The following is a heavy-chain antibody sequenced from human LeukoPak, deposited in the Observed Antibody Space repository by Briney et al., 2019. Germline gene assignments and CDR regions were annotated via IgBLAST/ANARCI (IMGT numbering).Heavy chain of an antibody. CDR1: GGSISSGGYS. CDR3: ARGGIFATMSDAFDI. D-gene: IGHD2/OR15-2a*01. J-gene: IGHJ3*02. CDR2: IYHSGST. V-gene: IGHV4-30-2*01. Sequence: SETRSLTCAVSGGSISSGGYSWSWIRQPPGKGLEWIGYIYHSGSTYYNPSLKSRVTISVDRSKNQFSLKLSSVTAADTAVYYCARGGIFATMSDAFDIWGQGTMVTVSS.